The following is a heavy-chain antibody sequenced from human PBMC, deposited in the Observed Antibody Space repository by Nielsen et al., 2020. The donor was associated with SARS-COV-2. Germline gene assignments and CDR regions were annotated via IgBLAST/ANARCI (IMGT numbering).Heavy chain of an antibody. Sequence: GESLKISCAASGFTFSNYEMNWVRQAPGKGLEWVAVIWFDGSKTYYADSVRGRFTISRDNSMNMVFLQMNSLRADDTALYYCASPFDFWGQGILVTVSS. V-gene: IGHV3-33*08. CDR3: ASPFDF. CDR2: IWFDGSKT. CDR1: GFTFSNYE. J-gene: IGHJ4*02.